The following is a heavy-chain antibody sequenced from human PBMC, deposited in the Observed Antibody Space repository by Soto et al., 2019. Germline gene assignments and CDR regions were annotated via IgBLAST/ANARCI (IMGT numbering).Heavy chain of an antibody. V-gene: IGHV4-34*01. J-gene: IGHJ4*02. CDR1: GGSFSGYY. CDR2: INHSGST. D-gene: IGHD5-12*01. CDR3: ARGRRGYSGLLDY. Sequence: ETLSLTCAVYGGSFSGYYWSWIRQPPGKGLEWIGEINHSGSTNYNPSLKSRVTISVDTSKNQFSLKLSSVTAADTAVYYCARGRRGYSGLLDYWGQGTLVTVSS.